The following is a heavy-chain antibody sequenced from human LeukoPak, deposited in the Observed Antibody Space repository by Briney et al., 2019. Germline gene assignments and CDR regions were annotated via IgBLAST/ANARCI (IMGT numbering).Heavy chain of an antibody. V-gene: IGHV3-21*01. J-gene: IGHJ6*03. Sequence: GGSQRLSCAASGFKFSDHYIDWVRQAPGKGLEWVSSISSSSSYIYYADSVKGRFTISRDNAKNSLYLQMNSLRAEDTAVYYCARDAGSRIQLWLRSYYYMDVWGKGTTVTVSS. CDR1: GFKFSDHY. CDR2: ISSSSSYI. D-gene: IGHD5-18*01. CDR3: ARDAGSRIQLWLRSYYYMDV.